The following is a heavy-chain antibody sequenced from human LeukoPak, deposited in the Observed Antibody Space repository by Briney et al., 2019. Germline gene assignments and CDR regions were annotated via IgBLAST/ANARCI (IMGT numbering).Heavy chain of an antibody. V-gene: IGHV4-59*01. CDR1: GGSISSYY. J-gene: IGHJ5*02. D-gene: IGHD6-13*01. CDR3: ARDRRYGSSGFDP. CDR2: IYYSGRT. Sequence: SETLSLTCTVSGGSISSYYWSWIRQPPAKGLELIGYIYYSGRTNYNPSLKSRVTISVDTSKNQFSLKLSSVTAADTAVYYCARDRRYGSSGFDPWGQGTLVTVSS.